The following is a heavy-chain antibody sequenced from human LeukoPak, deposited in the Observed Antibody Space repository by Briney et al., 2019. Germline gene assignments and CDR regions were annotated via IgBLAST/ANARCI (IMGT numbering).Heavy chain of an antibody. CDR3: ARDSASIGHNDAFDI. CDR1: GFTFNDYH. Sequence: GESLRLSCAAPGFTFNDYHMNWVRQAPGKGLEWVSYISGNSAVIYYVDSVEGRFTISRDNAKNSLYLQMSSLRAEDTAVYYCARDSASIGHNDAFDIWGQGTMVTVSS. V-gene: IGHV3-48*04. CDR2: ISGNSAVI. J-gene: IGHJ3*02. D-gene: IGHD1-1*01.